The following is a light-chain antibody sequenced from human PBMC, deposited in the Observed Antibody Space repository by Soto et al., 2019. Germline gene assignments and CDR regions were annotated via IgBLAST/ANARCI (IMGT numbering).Light chain of an antibody. V-gene: IGLV2-14*01. Sequence: QSVLTQPASVSGSPGQSITISCTGPSSNVGGYKYVSWYQQHPGKAPKLMIYEVSNRPSGISNRFSGSKSDNTASLTISGLRAEDEADYYCSSYTSRNTLVFGGGTKLTVL. CDR2: EVS. CDR1: SSNVGGYKY. J-gene: IGLJ2*01. CDR3: SSYTSRNTLV.